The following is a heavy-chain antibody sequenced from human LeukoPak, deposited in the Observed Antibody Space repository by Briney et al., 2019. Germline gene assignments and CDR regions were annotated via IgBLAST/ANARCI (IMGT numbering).Heavy chain of an antibody. D-gene: IGHD4/OR15-4a*01. CDR3: AVDYASFDY. Sequence: SETLSLTCTVSGGSISSYYWSWIRQPPGKGLEWIGEINHSGGTNYNPSLKSRVTISVDTSKNQFSLKLSSVTAADTAVYYCAVDYASFDYWGQGTLVTVSS. CDR2: INHSGGT. J-gene: IGHJ4*02. V-gene: IGHV4-34*01. CDR1: GGSISSYY.